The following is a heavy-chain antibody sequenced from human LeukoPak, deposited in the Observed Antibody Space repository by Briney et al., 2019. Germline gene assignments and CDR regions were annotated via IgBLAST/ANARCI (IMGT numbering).Heavy chain of an antibody. CDR3: AKAPGISAYYYMDV. CDR1: GFTFSSYA. D-gene: IGHD3-3*02. Sequence: GGSLRLSCAASGFTFSSYATSWVRQAPGKGLEWVSAISSSGGSTYYADSVKGRFTISRDNSKNTLYLQMNSLRAEDTAVYYCAKAPGISAYYYMDVWGKGTTVTVSS. CDR2: ISSSGGST. J-gene: IGHJ6*03. V-gene: IGHV3-23*01.